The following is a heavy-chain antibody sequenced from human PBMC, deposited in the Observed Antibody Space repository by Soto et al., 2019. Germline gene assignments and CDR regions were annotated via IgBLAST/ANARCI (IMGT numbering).Heavy chain of an antibody. Sequence: GGSLRLSCAASGFTFSSYGMHWVRQAPGKGLEWVAVIWYDGSNKYYADSVKGRFTISRDNSKNTLYLQMNSLRAEDTAVYYCARDGDHTYYYYVMDVWGQGTTVTVSS. D-gene: IGHD2-21*02. CDR2: IWYDGSNK. CDR1: GFTFSSYG. CDR3: ARDGDHTYYYYVMDV. J-gene: IGHJ6*02. V-gene: IGHV3-33*01.